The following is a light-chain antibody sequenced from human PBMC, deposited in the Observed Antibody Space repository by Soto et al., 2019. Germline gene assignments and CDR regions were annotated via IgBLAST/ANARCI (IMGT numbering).Light chain of an antibody. Sequence: QSALTQPASVSGSPGQSITISCTGTSSDVGGYNYVSWYQQHPGIAPKLMISEVSNRPSGVSNRFSGSKSGNTASLTISGLQAEDEADYYCSSYTSNSTLVFGGGTQLTVL. CDR1: SSDVGGYNY. CDR3: SSYTSNSTLV. J-gene: IGLJ2*01. V-gene: IGLV2-14*01. CDR2: EVS.